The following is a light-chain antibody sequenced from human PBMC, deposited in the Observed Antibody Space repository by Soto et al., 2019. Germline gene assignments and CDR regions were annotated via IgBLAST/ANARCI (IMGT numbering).Light chain of an antibody. Sequence: EIVLTQSQATLSLSPGERATLSCRASQNISIYLAWYQQRPGQAPRLLIYDASIRAPGIPARFSGSGSGTDLTLTISSLEPAVFAVYYCQQCSNWPPDITFGQGTRLDIK. V-gene: IGKV3-11*01. CDR2: DAS. CDR3: QQCSNWPPDIT. CDR1: QNISIY. J-gene: IGKJ5*01.